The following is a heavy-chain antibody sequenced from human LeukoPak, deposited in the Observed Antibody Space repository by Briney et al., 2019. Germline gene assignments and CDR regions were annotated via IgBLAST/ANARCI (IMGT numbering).Heavy chain of an antibody. J-gene: IGHJ3*02. CDR3: ARDGHRRYYYDSSGREDAFDI. CDR1: GYTFSGYY. V-gene: IGHV1-2*02. D-gene: IGHD3-22*01. CDR2: INPDNGGT. Sequence: GASVKVSCKASGYTFSGYYLHWVRQAPGQGLEWMGWINPDNGGTTYVQNFQGRVTMTRDTSISTAYMELSRLRSDDTAVYYCARDGHRRYYYDSSGREDAFDIWGQGTMVTVSS.